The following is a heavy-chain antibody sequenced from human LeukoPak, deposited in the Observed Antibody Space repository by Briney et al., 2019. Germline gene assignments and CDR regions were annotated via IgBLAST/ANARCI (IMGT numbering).Heavy chain of an antibody. V-gene: IGHV4-34*01. J-gene: IGHJ4*02. D-gene: IGHD3-10*01. CDR2: INHRGST. CDR3: ARSLWFGELYY. Sequence: SETLSLTCAVYGESFSGYSWSWIRQPPGKGLEWIGEINHRGSTNYIPSLKSRVTISVDTSKNQFSLKLSSVTAADTAVCYCARSLWFGELYYWGQGTLVTVSS. CDR1: GESFSGYS.